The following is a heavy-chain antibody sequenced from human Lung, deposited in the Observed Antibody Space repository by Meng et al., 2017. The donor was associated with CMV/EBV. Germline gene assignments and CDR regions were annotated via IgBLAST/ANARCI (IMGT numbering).Heavy chain of an antibody. CDR3: ARGINGGCGD. V-gene: IGHV6-1*01. Sequence: HVQLQQSGPGLVKPSQTLSLTCAISGDIVSSNSAAWHWIRQSPSRGLEWLGRTYYRSKWYHEYAVSVKSRITISPDTPKNQFSLQLNSMTPEDTAVYYCARGINGGCGDWGQGTLVTVSS. J-gene: IGHJ4*02. CDR2: TYYRSKWYH. D-gene: IGHD4-23*01. CDR1: GDIVSSNSAA.